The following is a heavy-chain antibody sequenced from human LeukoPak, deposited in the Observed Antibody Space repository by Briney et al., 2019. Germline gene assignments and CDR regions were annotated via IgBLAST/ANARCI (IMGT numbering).Heavy chain of an antibody. CDR1: GDSISSYF. J-gene: IGHJ4*02. D-gene: IGHD4-17*01. Sequence: PSETLSLTRTVSGDSISSYFWRWFRQPPGRGLEWIGYMYYSGNTNYNPSLKSRVTLSMDTAKNQFSLKLSSVTAADTAVYYCARDLPPTTTVTTGSYYFDYWGQGTLVTVSS. CDR2: MYYSGNT. V-gene: IGHV4-59*12. CDR3: ARDLPPTTTVTTGSYYFDY.